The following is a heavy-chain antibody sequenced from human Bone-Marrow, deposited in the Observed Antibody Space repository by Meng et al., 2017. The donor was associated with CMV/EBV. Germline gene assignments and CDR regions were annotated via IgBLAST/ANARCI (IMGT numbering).Heavy chain of an antibody. CDR3: ARENHFAY. V-gene: IGHV3-33*01. J-gene: IGHJ4*02. D-gene: IGHD1-14*01. CDR2: MWPDGSNK. CDR1: GFTFSSYG. Sequence: GGSLRLSCAASGFTFSSYGMHWVRQAPGKGLEWVAVMWPDGSNKYYADSVKGRFSISRDNSTNTLYLQMTNMGAEDTAAYYCARENHFAYWGQGTLVTVSS.